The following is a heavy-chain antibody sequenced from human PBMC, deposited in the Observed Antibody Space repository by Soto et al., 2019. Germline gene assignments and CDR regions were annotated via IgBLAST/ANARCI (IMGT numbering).Heavy chain of an antibody. J-gene: IGHJ4*02. D-gene: IGHD6-19*01. Sequence: GGSLRLSCAASGFTFSSYSMNWVRQAPGKGLEWVSYISSSSSTIYYADSVKGRFTISRDNAKNSLYLQMNSLRAEDTAVYYCARVLIAVAGRAVDYWGQGTLVTVSS. CDR1: GFTFSSYS. CDR2: ISSSSSTI. V-gene: IGHV3-48*01. CDR3: ARVLIAVAGRAVDY.